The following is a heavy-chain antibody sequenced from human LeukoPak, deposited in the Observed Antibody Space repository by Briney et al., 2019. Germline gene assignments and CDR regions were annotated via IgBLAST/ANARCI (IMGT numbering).Heavy chain of an antibody. J-gene: IGHJ5*02. V-gene: IGHV1-69*04. Sequence: SVKVSCKASGGTFSSYAISWVQQAPGQGLEWMGRIIPILGIANYAQKFQGRVTITADKSTSTAYMELSSLRSEDTAVYYCAREPIVVVPAAIGRSWFDPWGQGTLVTVSS. CDR2: IIPILGIA. D-gene: IGHD2-2*01. CDR1: GGTFSSYA. CDR3: AREPIVVVPAAIGRSWFDP.